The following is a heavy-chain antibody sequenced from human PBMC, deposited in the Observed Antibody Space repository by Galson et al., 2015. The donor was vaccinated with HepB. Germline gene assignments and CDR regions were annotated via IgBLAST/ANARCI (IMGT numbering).Heavy chain of an antibody. J-gene: IGHJ5*02. D-gene: IGHD2-15*01. CDR3: ARDNLLQDGGGLDP. V-gene: IGHV3-30*04. CDR2: ISYDGSNK. Sequence: SLRLSCAASGFTFSSYAMHWVRQAPGKGLEWVAVISYDGSNKYYADSVKGRFTISRDNSKNTLYLQMNSLRAEDTAVYYCARDNLLQDGGGLDPWGQGTLVTVSS. CDR1: GFTFSSYA.